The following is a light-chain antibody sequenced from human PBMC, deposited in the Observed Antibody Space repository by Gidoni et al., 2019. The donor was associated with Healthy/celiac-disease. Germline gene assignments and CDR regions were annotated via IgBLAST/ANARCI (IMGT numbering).Light chain of an antibody. CDR1: QSISSY. CDR3: QQSDSTPRT. J-gene: IGKJ2*01. CDR2: AAS. Sequence: DIQMNQSPSSLSASVGDRVTITCRASQSISSYLNWYQQKPGKAPKLLIYAASSLQSGVPSRFSGSGSGTDCTLTISSLQPEDFATYYCQQSDSTPRTFXQXTKLEIK. V-gene: IGKV1-39*01.